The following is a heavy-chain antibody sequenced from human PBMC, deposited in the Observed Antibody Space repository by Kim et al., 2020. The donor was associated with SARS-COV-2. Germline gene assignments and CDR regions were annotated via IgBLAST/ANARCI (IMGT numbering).Heavy chain of an antibody. V-gene: IGHV3-21*01. CDR3: AIMAGESIVAAGTGSDY. J-gene: IGHJ4*02. Sequence: GGSLRLSCVGSGFSFDSYTLNWVRQAPGKGLEWVASISGSSTYIHYADSMKGRFTISRDNAKKSLFLQMNSLRADDTAVYFCAIMAGESIVAAGTGSDYWGQGTLVTVSS. D-gene: IGHD6-13*01. CDR2: ISGSSTYI. CDR1: GFSFDSYT.